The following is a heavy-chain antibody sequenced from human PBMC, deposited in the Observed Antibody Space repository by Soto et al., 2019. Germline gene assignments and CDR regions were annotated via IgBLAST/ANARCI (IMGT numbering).Heavy chain of an antibody. CDR3: ARYYFDRNYFDY. CDR2: IYYSGST. D-gene: IGHD3-22*01. J-gene: IGHJ4*02. Sequence: LSLTCTVSGDSVGGASYYWGWIRQPPGRGLEWIGYIYYSGSTTYNPSLKSRVTISVDTSKKQFSLKVSSVSAADTAVYYCARYYFDRNYFDYWGQGALVTVSS. V-gene: IGHV4-61*01. CDR1: GDSVGGASYY.